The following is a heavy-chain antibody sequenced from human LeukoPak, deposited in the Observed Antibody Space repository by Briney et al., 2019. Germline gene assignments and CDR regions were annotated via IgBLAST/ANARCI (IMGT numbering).Heavy chain of an antibody. D-gene: IGHD3-10*01. CDR2: MNPNSGNT. J-gene: IGHJ4*02. CDR1: GYTFTSYD. Sequence: ASVKVSCKASGYTFTSYDINWVRQATGQGLEWMGWMNPNSGNTGYAQKFQGRVTMTGNTSISTAYMELSSLRSEDTAVYYCARGKRLLWFGELLSWDYWGQGTLVTVSS. CDR3: ARGKRLLWFGELLSWDY. V-gene: IGHV1-8*01.